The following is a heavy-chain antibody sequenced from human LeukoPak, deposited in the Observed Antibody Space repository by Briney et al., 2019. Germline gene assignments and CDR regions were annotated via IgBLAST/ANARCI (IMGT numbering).Heavy chain of an antibody. CDR2: INPDNSDT. V-gene: IGHV5-51*01. J-gene: IGHJ4*02. CDR3: AKRRNDVYDTSPWDPLY. CDR1: GNSFTNNW. Sequence: GESLKISCKGYGNSFTNNWIAWVRQMPGKGLEWIGIINPDNSDTQYSPPFHSQVTISVDKSITTAYLQWSSLKASDTAKYYCAKRRNDVYDTSPWDPLYWGQGTLVTVSS. D-gene: IGHD3-22*01.